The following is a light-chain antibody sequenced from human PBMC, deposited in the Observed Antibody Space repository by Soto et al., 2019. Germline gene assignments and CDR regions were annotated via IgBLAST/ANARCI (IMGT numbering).Light chain of an antibody. J-gene: IGKJ1*01. V-gene: IGKV3-11*01. CDR3: QQRSNWPPWT. Sequence: EIVMTQSPATLSVSPWERATLSCRASQSVNIHLAWYQQKPGQAPRLLIYGASARATGIPAKFSGSGSGTDFTLTISSLEPEDFAVYYCQQRSNWPPWTFGQGTKVDIK. CDR1: QSVNIH. CDR2: GAS.